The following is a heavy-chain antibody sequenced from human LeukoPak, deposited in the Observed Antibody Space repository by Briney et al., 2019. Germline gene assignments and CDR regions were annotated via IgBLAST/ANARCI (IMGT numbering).Heavy chain of an antibody. V-gene: IGHV1-2*02. J-gene: IGHJ3*02. CDR3: ARMRWLQSYAFDI. CDR1: GGTFSTFG. D-gene: IGHD5-24*01. CDR2: INPNSGGT. Sequence: ASVKVSCKASGGTFSTFGISWVRQAPGQGLEWMGWINPNSGGTNYAQKFQGRVTMTRDTSISTAYMELSRLRSDDTAVYYCARMRWLQSYAFDIWGQGTMVTVSS.